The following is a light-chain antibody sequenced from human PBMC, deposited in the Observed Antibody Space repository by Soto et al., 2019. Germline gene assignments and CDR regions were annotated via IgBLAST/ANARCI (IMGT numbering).Light chain of an antibody. CDR1: TSNIGAGYD. V-gene: IGLV1-40*01. Sequence: QSVLTQPPSVSGAPGQRVTISCTGSTSNIGAGYDVHWYQHRPGTAPKLLIYGNNNRPSGVPDRFSGSKSGTSASLATTGLQAEDEADYYCQSYDSSLSGVVFGGGTKLTVL. J-gene: IGLJ2*01. CDR2: GNN. CDR3: QSYDSSLSGVV.